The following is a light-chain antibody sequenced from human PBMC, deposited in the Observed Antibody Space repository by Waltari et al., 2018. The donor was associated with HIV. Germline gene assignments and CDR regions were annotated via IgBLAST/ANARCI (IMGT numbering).Light chain of an antibody. CDR1: SVSVASNY. CDR3: QSFDTDNHWV. J-gene: IGLJ3*02. Sequence: NFMLTQPHSVSESPGKTVTISCTRSSVSVASNYVQWFQQRPGRAPATILYEHYQRPSGVPERFSGIIDKSSDSSSLTVSGVKTEDEADYYCQSFDTDNHWVFGGGTRLTVL. CDR2: EHY. V-gene: IGLV6-57*03.